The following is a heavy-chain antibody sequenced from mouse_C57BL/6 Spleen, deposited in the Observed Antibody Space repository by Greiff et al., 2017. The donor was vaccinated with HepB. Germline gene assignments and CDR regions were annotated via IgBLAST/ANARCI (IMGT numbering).Heavy chain of an antibody. CDR2: IDPSASYT. V-gene: IGHV1-50*01. Sequence: QVQLQQPGAELVKPGASVKLSCKASGYTFTSYWMQWVKQRPVQGLEWIGEIDPSASYTNYNQKFKGKATVTVDTSSSTAYMQLSSLTSEDSAVYYCASCPEAWFAYWGQGTLVTVSA. CDR3: ASCPEAWFAY. CDR1: GYTFTSYW. J-gene: IGHJ3*01.